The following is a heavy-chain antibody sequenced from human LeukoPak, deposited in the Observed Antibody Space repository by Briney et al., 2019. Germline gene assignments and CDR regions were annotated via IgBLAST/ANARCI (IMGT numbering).Heavy chain of an antibody. D-gene: IGHD3-16*01. CDR1: GNTLTELS. CDR2: FDPGDGEM. J-gene: IGHJ4*02. CDR3: AGGEWAALLDY. V-gene: IGHV1-24*01. Sequence: ASVKVSCKVSGNTLTELSMHWVRQAPGKGLEWMGGFDPGDGEMIYAQKFQGRLTMTEDTSTDTAYLELSSLRSEDTAVYYCAGGEWAALLDYWGQGTLATVAS.